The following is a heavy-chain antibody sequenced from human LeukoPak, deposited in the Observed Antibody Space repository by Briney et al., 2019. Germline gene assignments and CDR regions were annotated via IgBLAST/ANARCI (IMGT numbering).Heavy chain of an antibody. CDR1: ARSISGYY. D-gene: IGHD3-10*01. V-gene: IGHV4-59*01. Sequence: SETLSLTCTAPARSISGYYWTFIRQPPRKGLECIGYIYYSGSTNYNPSLKSRVTISVDTSKNQFSLKLSSVTAADTAVYFCARIMAVRGAPDYFHYGIDVWGQGTTVTVSS. J-gene: IGHJ6*02. CDR2: IYYSGST. CDR3: ARIMAVRGAPDYFHYGIDV.